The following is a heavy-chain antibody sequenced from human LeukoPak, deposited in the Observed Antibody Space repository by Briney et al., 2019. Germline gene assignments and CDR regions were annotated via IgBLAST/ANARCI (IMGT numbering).Heavy chain of an antibody. V-gene: IGHV3-30*18. D-gene: IGHD2-21*02. CDR1: GFTFSNYG. J-gene: IGHJ4*02. Sequence: GGSLRLSCVASGFTFSNYGMHWVRQAPGKGLEWVAFISSDGNKNYYEDSVKGRFTISRDNSKNTLFLQMSSLRPEDTAVYFCAKHDGPIVVVTVKLDYWGQGTLVTVSS. CDR3: AKHDGPIVVVTVKLDY. CDR2: ISSDGNKN.